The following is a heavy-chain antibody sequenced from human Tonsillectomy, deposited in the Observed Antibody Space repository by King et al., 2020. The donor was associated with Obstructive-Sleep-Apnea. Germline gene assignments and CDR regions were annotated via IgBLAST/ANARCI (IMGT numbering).Heavy chain of an antibody. CDR1: VGSISSTNYY. CDR3: ARTTRSNYNILTGDFDY. D-gene: IGHD3-9*01. CDR2: IYYSGSA. Sequence: QLQESGPGLVKPSETLSLTCTVSVGSISSTNYYWGWIRHPPGKGLEWIGSIYYSGSAYYTPALKSRVTISVDTSKNQFPLKLRSVTAADTAAYYCARTTRSNYNILTGDFDYWGQGTLVTVSS. V-gene: IGHV4-39*06. J-gene: IGHJ4*02.